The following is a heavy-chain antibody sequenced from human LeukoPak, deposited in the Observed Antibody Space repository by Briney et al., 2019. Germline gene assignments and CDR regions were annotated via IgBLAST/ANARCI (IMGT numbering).Heavy chain of an antibody. CDR2: IIPSGGVT. Sequence: PGESLRLSCAISGFTFSSYAMRCVRQAPGKGREWVSTIIPSGGVTFYSDSVRGRFTISRDSSKDTLFLQINSLRAEDTALYYCAKADVPTMMRGVVSSDWGQGTLVTVSS. V-gene: IGHV3-23*01. CDR1: GFTFSSYA. D-gene: IGHD3-10*01. J-gene: IGHJ4*02. CDR3: AKADVPTMMRGVVSSD.